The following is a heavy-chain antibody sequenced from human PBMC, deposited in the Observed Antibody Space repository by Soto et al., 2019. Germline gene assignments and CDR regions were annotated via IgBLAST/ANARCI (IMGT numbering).Heavy chain of an antibody. V-gene: IGHV1-18*01. Sequence: ASVKVSCKASGYTFTSYGISWVRQAPGQGLEWMGWISAYNGNTNYAQKLQGRVTMTTDTSTSTAYMELRSLRSDDTAVYYCARFSIPDRYYYYGIDVWGQGTTVTGSS. CDR3: ARFSIPDRYYYYGIDV. CDR2: ISAYNGNT. CDR1: GYTFTSYG. D-gene: IGHD2-21*01. J-gene: IGHJ6*02.